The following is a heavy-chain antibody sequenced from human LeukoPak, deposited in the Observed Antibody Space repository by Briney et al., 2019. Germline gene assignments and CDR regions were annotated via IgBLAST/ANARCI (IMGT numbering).Heavy chain of an antibody. D-gene: IGHD3-10*01. V-gene: IGHV3-23*01. J-gene: IGHJ4*02. CDR2: ISPSGDIK. CDR1: GFTFSNHG. CDR3: AKDDAWLRFGE. Sequence: GGTLRLSCATSGFTFSNHGMNWVRQAPGKGLEWVSGISPSGDIKYYADSVKGRFTISRDNSKNTVYLEVISLTDEDTAVYYCAKDDAWLRFGEWSQGTLVTVSS.